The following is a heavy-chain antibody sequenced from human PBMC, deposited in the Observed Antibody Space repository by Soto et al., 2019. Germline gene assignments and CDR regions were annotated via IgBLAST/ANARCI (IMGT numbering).Heavy chain of an antibody. J-gene: IGHJ3*02. V-gene: IGHV1-46*01. Sequence: ASVKVSFKASGYTFTSYYMHWVRQAPGQGLEWMGIINPSGGSTSYAQKFQGRVTMTRDTSTSTVYMELSSLRSEDTAVYYCARGAPDYSCGWSPPHAFDIWGQGTMVTVSS. CDR2: INPSGGST. CDR3: ARGAPDYSCGWSPPHAFDI. D-gene: IGHD6-19*01. CDR1: GYTFTSYY.